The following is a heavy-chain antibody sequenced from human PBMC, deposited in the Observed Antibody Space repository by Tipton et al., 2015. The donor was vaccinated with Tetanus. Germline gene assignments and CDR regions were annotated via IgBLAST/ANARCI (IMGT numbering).Heavy chain of an antibody. D-gene: IGHD2-2*01. CDR1: GFTFSSSC. J-gene: IGHJ4*02. CDR3: ARGAFGSNSPNDS. V-gene: IGHV3-74*01. CDR2: INSDGSST. Sequence: SLRLSCAASGFTFSSSCMHWVRQGPGKGLVWVSRINSDGSSTTYADSVKGRFTISRDNTKNTLYLQMNSLRVEDTAVYFCARGAFGSNSPNDSWGQGTQVTASS.